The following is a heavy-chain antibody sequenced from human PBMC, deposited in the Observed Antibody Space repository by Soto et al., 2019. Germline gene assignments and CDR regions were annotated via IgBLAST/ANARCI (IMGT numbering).Heavy chain of an antibody. D-gene: IGHD6-13*01. CDR3: ARPRPGIAAF. J-gene: IGHJ4*02. Sequence: EVQLVESGGGLVKPGGSLRLSCAASGFTFSSYSMNWVRQAPGKGLEWVSSISSSSSYIYYADSMKGRFTISRDNAKNSLYLQMNSRRAEDGAVYSCARPRPGIAAFWGQGTLVTVSS. CDR2: ISSSSSYI. V-gene: IGHV3-21*01. CDR1: GFTFSSYS.